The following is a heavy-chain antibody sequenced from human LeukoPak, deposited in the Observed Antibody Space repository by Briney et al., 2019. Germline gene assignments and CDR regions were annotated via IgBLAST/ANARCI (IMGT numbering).Heavy chain of an antibody. Sequence: GGSLRLSCAASGFTFSSYGMHWVRQAPGKGLEWVAVISYDGSNKYYADSVKGRFTISRDNSKNTLYLQMNSLRAEDTAVYYCARAHGYCSGGSCSEAFDIWGQGTMVTVSS. D-gene: IGHD2-15*01. CDR1: GFTFSSYG. CDR2: ISYDGSNK. J-gene: IGHJ3*02. V-gene: IGHV3-30*03. CDR3: ARAHGYCSGGSCSEAFDI.